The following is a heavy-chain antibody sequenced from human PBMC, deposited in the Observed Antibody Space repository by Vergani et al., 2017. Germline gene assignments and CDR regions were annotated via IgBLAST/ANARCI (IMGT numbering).Heavy chain of an antibody. CDR2: IWYDGSNT. CDR1: GFPFSSYG. Sequence: QVQLVESGGGVVQPGRSLRLSCAASGFPFSSYGMPWVRQAPGKGLEWVAVIWYDGSNTYYADSVKGRFTISSDNSKNTQYLQMNSLRAEDTAVQYCARYTAVAAYPYYYYYIDVWGKGTTVTVAS. CDR3: ARYTAVAAYPYYYYYIDV. V-gene: IGHV3-33*08. J-gene: IGHJ6*03. D-gene: IGHD6-19*01.